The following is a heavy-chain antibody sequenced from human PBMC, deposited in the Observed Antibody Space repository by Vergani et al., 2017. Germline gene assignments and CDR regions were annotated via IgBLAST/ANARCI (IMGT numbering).Heavy chain of an antibody. V-gene: IGHV3-7*01. D-gene: IGHD1-26*01. CDR1: GFTFSAYW. CDR2: IKQDGSEK. Sequence: EVLLVESGGGLVQPGGSLRLSCAASGFTFSAYWMNWVRQAPGKGLEWVANIKQDGSEKYYVDSVKGRFTISRDNANNLVYLQMSSVRADDTAVYYCARDYGSRSPACRRLLYDIGCFDAGGQGAPVTVAS. J-gene: IGHJ5*02. CDR3: ARDYGSRSPACRRLLYDIGCFDA.